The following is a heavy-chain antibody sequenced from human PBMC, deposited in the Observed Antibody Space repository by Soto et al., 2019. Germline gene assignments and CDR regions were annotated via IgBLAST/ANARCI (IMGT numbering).Heavy chain of an antibody. CDR2: ISEDGHNK. Sequence: EQVVEFGGGVAQPGRPLRLSCSVAGFIFNNYGMQWVRQAPGKGLEWVEVISEDGHNKYYVDSVKGRFTISRDSSKNTVYLQMSSLRDEDTAVYFCTKGCGRGFDLCGSWGQGTLVTVSS. J-gene: IGHJ5*02. CDR1: GFIFNNYG. D-gene: IGHD5-12*01. V-gene: IGHV3-30*18. CDR3: TKGCGRGFDLCGS.